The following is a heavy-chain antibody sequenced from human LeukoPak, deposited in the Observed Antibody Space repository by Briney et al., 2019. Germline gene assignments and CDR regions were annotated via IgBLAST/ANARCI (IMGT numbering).Heavy chain of an antibody. V-gene: IGHV3-23*01. Sequence: GGSLRLSCAASGFSFSSYAMSWVSQAPGKGLEWVSTISATGGTTYYADSVKGRFTISRDNPKNTLYLQMNSLRAEDTAVYYCAKDEPRAGFWGQGTLVTVSS. J-gene: IGHJ4*02. CDR1: GFSFSSYA. CDR2: ISATGGTT. D-gene: IGHD6-25*01. CDR3: AKDEPRAGF.